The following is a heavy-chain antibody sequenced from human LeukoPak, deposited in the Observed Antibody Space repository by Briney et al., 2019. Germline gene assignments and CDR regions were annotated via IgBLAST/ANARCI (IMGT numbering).Heavy chain of an antibody. D-gene: IGHD3-22*01. V-gene: IGHV3-23*01. Sequence: GGSLRLSCAASGFTFSSYAMSWVCQAPGKGLEWVSAISGSGGSTYYADSVKGRFTISRDNSKNTLYLQMNSLRAEDTAVYYCAKCYYDSSGPGAFDIWGQGTMVTVSS. J-gene: IGHJ3*02. CDR2: ISGSGGST. CDR1: GFTFSSYA. CDR3: AKCYYDSSGPGAFDI.